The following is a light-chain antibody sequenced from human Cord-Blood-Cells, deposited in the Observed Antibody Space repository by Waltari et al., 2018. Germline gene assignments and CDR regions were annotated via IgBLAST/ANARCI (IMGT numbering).Light chain of an antibody. Sequence: DIQMPQSPSSLSASVGDRVTITCLASQSISSYLNWYQQKPGKAPKLLIYAASSLQSGVPSRFSGSGSGTYFTLTISSLQPEDFATYYCQQSYSTPYTFGQGTKLEIK. CDR3: QQSYSTPYT. CDR1: QSISSY. J-gene: IGKJ2*01. V-gene: IGKV1-39*01. CDR2: AAS.